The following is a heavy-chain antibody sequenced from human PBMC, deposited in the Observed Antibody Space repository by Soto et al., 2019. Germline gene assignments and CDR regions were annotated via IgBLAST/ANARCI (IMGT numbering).Heavy chain of an antibody. J-gene: IGHJ6*01. D-gene: IGHD2-21*02. Sequence: QVQLQESGPGLVKPSETLSLTCTVSGGTISRYYWSWIRQPPGKGLEWIGYMYNTGITVYNPSFKSRVTISVDTSKNQFSLKLNSVTAADTAVYYCARDLWGYCGTDCYPLDVW. CDR3: ARDLWGYCGTDCYPLDV. CDR1: GGTISRYY. V-gene: IGHV4-59*01. CDR2: MYNTGIT.